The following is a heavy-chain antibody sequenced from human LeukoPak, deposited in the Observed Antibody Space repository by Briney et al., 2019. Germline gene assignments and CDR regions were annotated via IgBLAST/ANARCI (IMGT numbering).Heavy chain of an antibody. J-gene: IGHJ4*02. Sequence: GGSLRLSCAASGFTFSSYAMSWVRQAPGKGLEWVSAISGSGGSTYYADSVKGRFTISRDNSKNTLYLQMNSLRAEDTAVYYCAKSPIFGVVIIYPFDYWGQGTLVTVSS. CDR3: AKSPIFGVVIIYPFDY. CDR2: ISGSGGST. CDR1: GFTFSSYA. D-gene: IGHD3-3*01. V-gene: IGHV3-23*01.